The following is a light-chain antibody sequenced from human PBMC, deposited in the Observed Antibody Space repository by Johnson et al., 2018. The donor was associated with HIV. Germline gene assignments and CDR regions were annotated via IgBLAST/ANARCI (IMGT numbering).Light chain of an antibody. CDR3: GSWDSSLSAGGV. CDR1: SSNIGNNY. CDR2: DNN. Sequence: QCVLTQPPSVSAAPGQKVTISCSGSSSNIGNNYVSWYQQLPGTAPKLLIYDNNKRPSGIPDRFSGSKSGTSATLGITGLPTGDEADYYCGSWDSSLSAGGVFGTGTKVTVL. J-gene: IGLJ1*01. V-gene: IGLV1-51*01.